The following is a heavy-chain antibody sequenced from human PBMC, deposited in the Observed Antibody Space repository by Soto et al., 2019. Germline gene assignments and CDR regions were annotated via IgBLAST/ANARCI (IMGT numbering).Heavy chain of an antibody. Sequence: KPSETLSLTCAVYGGSFSGYYWSWIRQPPGKGLEWIGEINHSGSTNYNPSLKSRVTISVDTSKNQFSLKLSSVTAADTAVYYCARGPLWGSINPFDYWGQGTLVTVSS. D-gene: IGHD3-16*01. CDR1: GGSFSGYY. V-gene: IGHV4-34*01. J-gene: IGHJ4*02. CDR3: ARGPLWGSINPFDY. CDR2: INHSGST.